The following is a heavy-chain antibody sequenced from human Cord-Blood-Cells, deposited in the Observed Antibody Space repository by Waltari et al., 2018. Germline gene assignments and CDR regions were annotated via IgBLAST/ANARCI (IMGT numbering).Heavy chain of an antibody. D-gene: IGHD3-10*01. V-gene: IGHV4-34*01. Sequence: QVQLQQWGAGLLKPSETLSLTCAVYGGSFSGYYWSWIRQPPGKGLEWIGEINHKGSTNYNPSLKSRVTISVDTSKNQFSLKLSSVTAADTAVYYCARVDYYGSGSYNWFDPWGQGTLVTVSS. CDR2: INHKGST. CDR1: GGSFSGYY. CDR3: ARVDYYGSGSYNWFDP. J-gene: IGHJ5*02.